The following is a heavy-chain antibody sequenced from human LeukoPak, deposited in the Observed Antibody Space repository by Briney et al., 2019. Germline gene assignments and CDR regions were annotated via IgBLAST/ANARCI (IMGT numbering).Heavy chain of an antibody. Sequence: ASVKVSCKASGYTFTGYYMHWVRQAPGQGLEWMGWINPNSGGTNYAQKFQGRVTTTRDTSISTAYMELSRLRSDDTAVYYCARGRHIVVVVAATTPPSYWGQGTLVTVSS. CDR1: GYTFTGYY. V-gene: IGHV1-2*02. J-gene: IGHJ4*02. CDR3: ARGRHIVVVVAATTPPSY. CDR2: INPNSGGT. D-gene: IGHD2-15*01.